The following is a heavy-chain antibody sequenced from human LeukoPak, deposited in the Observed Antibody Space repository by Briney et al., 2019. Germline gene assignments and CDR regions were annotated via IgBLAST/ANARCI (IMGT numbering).Heavy chain of an antibody. V-gene: IGHV3-9*01. J-gene: IGHJ3*02. CDR3: ARDYGITMIQDAFDI. D-gene: IGHD3-22*01. CDR1: GFTFDDYA. CDR2: ISWNSGSI. Sequence: GGSLRLSCAASGFTFDDYAMHWVRQAPGKGLEWVSGISWNSGSIGYADSVKGRFTISRDNAKNSLYLQMDSLRAEDTALYYCARDYGITMIQDAFDIWGQGTMVTVSS.